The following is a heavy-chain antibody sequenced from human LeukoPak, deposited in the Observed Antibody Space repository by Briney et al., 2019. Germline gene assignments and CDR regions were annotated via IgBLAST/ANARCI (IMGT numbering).Heavy chain of an antibody. Sequence: GGSLRLSRAASGFTFSSYAMSWVRQAPGKGLEWVSAISGSGGSTYYADSVKGRFTISRDNSKNTLYLQMNSLRAEDTAVYYCAKDYGDYPLSDFDYWGQGTLVTVSS. CDR2: ISGSGGST. D-gene: IGHD4-17*01. V-gene: IGHV3-23*01. J-gene: IGHJ4*02. CDR1: GFTFSSYA. CDR3: AKDYGDYPLSDFDY.